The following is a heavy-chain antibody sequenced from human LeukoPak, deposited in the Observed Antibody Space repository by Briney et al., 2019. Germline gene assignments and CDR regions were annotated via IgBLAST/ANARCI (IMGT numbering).Heavy chain of an antibody. J-gene: IGHJ1*01. V-gene: IGHV1-18*01. CDR3: ARTRIAVAANLALDFQH. CDR1: GYTFTSYG. Sequence: ASVKVSCKASGYTFTSYGISWVRQAPGQGLEWMGWISAYNGNTNYAQKLQGRVTMTTDISTSTAYMELRSLRSDDTAVYYCARTRIAVAANLALDFQHWGQGTLVTVSS. CDR2: ISAYNGNT. D-gene: IGHD6-19*01.